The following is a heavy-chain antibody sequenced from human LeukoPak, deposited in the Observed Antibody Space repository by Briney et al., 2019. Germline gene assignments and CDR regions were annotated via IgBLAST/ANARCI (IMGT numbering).Heavy chain of an antibody. J-gene: IGHJ4*02. V-gene: IGHV3-53*01. CDR1: GFTTSDNY. D-gene: IGHD4/OR15-4a*01. CDR2: IYSGGRT. Sequence: PGGSLRLSCAASGFTTSDNYITWVRQAPGKGLQWVSVIYSGGRTNYADSVKGRFTISRDNSKNTLYLQMNSLRAEDTAVYYCARRAGAYSHPYDYWGQGTLVTVSS. CDR3: ARRAGAYSHPYDY.